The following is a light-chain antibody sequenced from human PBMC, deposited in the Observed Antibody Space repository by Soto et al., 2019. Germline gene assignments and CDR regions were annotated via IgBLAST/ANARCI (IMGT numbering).Light chain of an antibody. CDR3: QQYGDSPPWT. CDR1: QRVRTTYSRSSY. Sequence: EILFTQSPGTPSLSPRESATLSCRASQRVRTTYSRSSYLAWYQQKPGQAHRLLIYDASSRATGISDRFSGSGSGTDFTLTISRLEPEDFAVYYCQQYGDSPPWTFGQGTKVDIK. CDR2: DAS. V-gene: IGKV3-20*01. J-gene: IGKJ1*01.